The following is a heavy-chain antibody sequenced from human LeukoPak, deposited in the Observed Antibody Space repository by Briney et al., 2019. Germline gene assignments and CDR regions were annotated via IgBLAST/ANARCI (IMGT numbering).Heavy chain of an antibody. CDR1: GGSISSSSYY. CDR2: IYYSGST. D-gene: IGHD3-10*01. Sequence: PSETLSLTCTVSGGSISSSSYYCGWIRQPPGKGLEWIGSIYYSGSTYYNPSLKSRVTLSVDTSKNQFSLKLSSVTAADTAVYYCAFRAGELLEVDYWGQGTLVTVS. J-gene: IGHJ4*02. V-gene: IGHV4-39*07. CDR3: AFRAGELLEVDY.